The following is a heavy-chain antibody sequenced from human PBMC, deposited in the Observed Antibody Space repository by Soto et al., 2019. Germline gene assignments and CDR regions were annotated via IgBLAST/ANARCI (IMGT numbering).Heavy chain of an antibody. CDR2: IFYDGGRE. CDR1: GFTFRNYG. Sequence: GGSLRLSXAASGFTFRNYGMHWVRQAPGKGLEWVAVIFYDGGREEYADSVKGRFTISRDNSNNTLFLQMNSLRAEDTAVYFCPKSRDDYSFYYFYDMDVWGQGTTVTVSS. J-gene: IGHJ6*02. D-gene: IGHD4-4*01. CDR3: PKSRDDYSFYYFYDMDV. V-gene: IGHV3-30*18.